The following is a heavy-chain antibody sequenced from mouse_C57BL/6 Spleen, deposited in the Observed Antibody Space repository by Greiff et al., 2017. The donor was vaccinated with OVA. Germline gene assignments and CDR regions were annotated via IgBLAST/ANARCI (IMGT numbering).Heavy chain of an antibody. CDR3: ATTGTVDY. J-gene: IGHJ2*01. CDR1: GYTFTSYW. CDR2: IHPNSGST. Sequence: VQRVESGAELVKPGASVKLSCKASGYTFTSYWMHWVKQRPGQGLEWIGMIHPNSGSTNYNEKFKSKATLTVDKSSSTAYMQLSSLTSEDSAVYYCATTGTVDYWGQGTTLTVSS. V-gene: IGHV1-64*01. D-gene: IGHD4-1*01.